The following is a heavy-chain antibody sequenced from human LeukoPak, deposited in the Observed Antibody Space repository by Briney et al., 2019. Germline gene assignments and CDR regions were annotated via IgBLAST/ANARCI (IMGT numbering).Heavy chain of an antibody. Sequence: PGGSLSLSCAASGFTFSSYAMSWVRQAPGKLLEWVSAISGSGGSTYYAESVKGRFTISRDNSKNTLYLQMNSLRAEDTAVYYCAKHLYGFSAFDYWGQGTLVTVSS. CDR2: ISGSGGST. D-gene: IGHD4-17*01. J-gene: IGHJ4*02. CDR1: GFTFSSYA. CDR3: AKHLYGFSAFDY. V-gene: IGHV3-23*01.